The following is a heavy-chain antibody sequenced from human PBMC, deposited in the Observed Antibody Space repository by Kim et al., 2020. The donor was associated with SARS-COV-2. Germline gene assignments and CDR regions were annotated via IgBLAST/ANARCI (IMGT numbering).Heavy chain of an antibody. J-gene: IGHJ6*02. Sequence: FPGRLTITRDTSASTAYMELSSLRSEDTAVYYCARPYCSSTSCYTYGMDVWGQGTTVTVSS. V-gene: IGHV1-3*01. CDR3: ARPYCSSTSCYTYGMDV. D-gene: IGHD2-2*02.